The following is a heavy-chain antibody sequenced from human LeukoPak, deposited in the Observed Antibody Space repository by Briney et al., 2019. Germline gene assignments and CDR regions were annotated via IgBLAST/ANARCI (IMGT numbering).Heavy chain of an antibody. D-gene: IGHD6-13*01. Sequence: GASVKVSCKASGGTFSSYAISWVRQAPGQELEWMGGIIPIFGTANYAQKFRGRVTITADKSTSTAYMELSSLRSEDTAVYYCARASSVAAAGTHYWGQGTLVTVSS. V-gene: IGHV1-69*06. CDR1: GGTFSSYA. J-gene: IGHJ4*02. CDR2: IIPIFGTA. CDR3: ARASSVAAAGTHY.